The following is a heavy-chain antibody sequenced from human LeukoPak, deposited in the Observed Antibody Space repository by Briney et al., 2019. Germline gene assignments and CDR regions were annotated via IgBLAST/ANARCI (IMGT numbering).Heavy chain of an antibody. CDR2: INPNSGGT. CDR3: ARVVDGYIPYDY. V-gene: IGHV1-2*02. D-gene: IGHD5-24*01. CDR1: GCTFTGYY. J-gene: IGHJ4*02. Sequence: ASAKVSCKASGCTFTGYYMHWVRQAPGQGLEWMGWINPNSGGTNYAQKFQGRVTMTRDTSISTAYMELSRLRSDDTAVYYCARVVDGYIPYDYWGQGTLVTVSS.